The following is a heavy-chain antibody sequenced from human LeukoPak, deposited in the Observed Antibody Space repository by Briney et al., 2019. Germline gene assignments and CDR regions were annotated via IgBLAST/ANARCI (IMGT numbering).Heavy chain of an antibody. Sequence: GGSLRLSCAASGFTFSSYAMHWVRQAPGKGLEWVAVIWYDGSNKYYADPVKGRFTISRDNSKNTLYLQMNSLRAEDTAVYYCARDPGYGFGELGPNSNWFDPWGQGTLVTVSS. CDR1: GFTFSSYA. V-gene: IGHV3-33*08. J-gene: IGHJ5*02. CDR3: ARDPGYGFGELGPNSNWFDP. D-gene: IGHD3-10*01. CDR2: IWYDGSNK.